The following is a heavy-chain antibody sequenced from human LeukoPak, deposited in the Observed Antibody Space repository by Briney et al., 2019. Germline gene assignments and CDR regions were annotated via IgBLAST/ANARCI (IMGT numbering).Heavy chain of an antibody. J-gene: IGHJ4*02. CDR3: ARESPGYSSSWFDY. D-gene: IGHD6-13*01. CDR1: GGTFSSYA. Sequence: ASVKVSCKASGGTFSSYAISWVRQAPGQGLEWMGRIIPILGIANYAQKFQGRVTITADKSTSTAYMELSSLRSEDTAVYYCARESPGYSSSWFDYWGQGTLVTVPS. CDR2: IIPILGIA. V-gene: IGHV1-69*04.